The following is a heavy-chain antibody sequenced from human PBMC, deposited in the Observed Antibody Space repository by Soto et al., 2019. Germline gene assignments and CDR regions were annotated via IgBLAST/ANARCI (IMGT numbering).Heavy chain of an antibody. CDR3: ARHVGFGEPFDY. D-gene: IGHD3-10*01. CDR1: GGSISSGGYS. J-gene: IGHJ4*02. Sequence: TSETLSLTCAVSGGSISSGGYSWSWIRQPPGKGLEWIGYIYHSGSTYYNPSLKSRVTISVDRSKNQFSLKLSSVTAADTAVYYCARHVGFGEPFDYWGQGTLVTVSS. CDR2: IYHSGST. V-gene: IGHV4-30-2*01.